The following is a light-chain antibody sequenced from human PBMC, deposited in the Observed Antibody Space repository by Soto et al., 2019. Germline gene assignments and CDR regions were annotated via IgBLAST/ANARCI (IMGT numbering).Light chain of an antibody. Sequence: QSVLTQPASVSGSPGQSITISCTGTSSDVGAYNFVSWHQQHPGKAPKLMIYNVYDRPSGISYRFSGSKSGNTASLTISGLQGEDEAHYYCSVYTVSRTYVFGTGTKVTVL. V-gene: IGLV2-14*03. CDR3: SVYTVSRTYV. CDR1: SSDVGAYNF. J-gene: IGLJ1*01. CDR2: NVY.